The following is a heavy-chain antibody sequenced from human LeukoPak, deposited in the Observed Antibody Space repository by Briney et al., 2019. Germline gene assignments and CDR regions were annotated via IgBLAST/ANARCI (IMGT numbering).Heavy chain of an antibody. V-gene: IGHV3-30-3*01. CDR2: ISYDGSNS. CDR3: ARVHRTGWVVDAFDI. D-gene: IGHD3/OR15-3a*01. J-gene: IGHJ3*02. CDR1: GFIFSTYA. Sequence: PGGSLRLSCAASGFIFSTYAMHWVRQAPGTGLEWVAVISYDGSNSYYADSVKGRFTISRDNSKNTPYLQMNSLRPEDTAVYYCARVHRTGWVVDAFDIWGQGTMVTVSS.